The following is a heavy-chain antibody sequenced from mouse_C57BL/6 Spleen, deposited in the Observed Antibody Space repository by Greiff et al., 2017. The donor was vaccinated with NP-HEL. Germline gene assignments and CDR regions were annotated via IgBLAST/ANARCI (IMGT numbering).Heavy chain of an antibody. CDR1: GFTFSDYG. Sequence: EVMLVESGGGLVKPGGSLKLSCAASGFTFSDYGMHWVRQAPEKGLEWVAYISSGSSTIYYADTVKGRFTISRDNAKNTLFLQMTSLRSEDTAMYYCARRSGNYDYFDYWGQGTTLTVSS. D-gene: IGHD2-1*01. J-gene: IGHJ2*01. CDR3: ARRSGNYDYFDY. CDR2: ISSGSSTI. V-gene: IGHV5-17*01.